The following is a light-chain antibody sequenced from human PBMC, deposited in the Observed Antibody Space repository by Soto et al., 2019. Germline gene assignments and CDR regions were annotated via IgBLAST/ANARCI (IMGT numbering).Light chain of an antibody. CDR1: QSVLYSSNNKNY. V-gene: IGKV4-1*01. CDR2: WAS. J-gene: IGKJ5*01. CDR3: QLSDSSLT. Sequence: DIVMTQSPDSLAVSLGERATINCKSSQSVLYSSNNKNYLAWYQQKPGQPPKLLIYWASTRESGVPDRFSGSGSGTDFTLTISSLQPEDFATYYCQLSDSSLTVGQGTRLEIK.